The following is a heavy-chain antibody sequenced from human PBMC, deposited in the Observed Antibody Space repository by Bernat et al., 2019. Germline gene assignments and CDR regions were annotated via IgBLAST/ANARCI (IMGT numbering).Heavy chain of an antibody. V-gene: IGHV3-66*01. J-gene: IGHJ4*02. CDR2: IYSGGST. Sequence: EVQLVESGGGLVQPGGSLRLSCAASGFTVSSNYMSWVRQAPGKGLEWVSVIYSGGSTYYADSVKGRFTISRDNSKNTLYLQMNSLRAEDTAVYYCARDSTFNYYGSGSYSFDYWGQGTLVTVSS. CDR1: GFTVSSNY. CDR3: ARDSTFNYYGSGSYSFDY. D-gene: IGHD3-10*01.